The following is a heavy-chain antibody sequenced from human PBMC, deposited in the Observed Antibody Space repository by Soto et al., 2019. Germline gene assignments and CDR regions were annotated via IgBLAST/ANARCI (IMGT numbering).Heavy chain of an antibody. CDR2: IKEDGSDK. V-gene: IGHV3-7*03. CDR1: GFSFSNYW. J-gene: IGHJ4*02. Sequence: PGGSLRLSCAASGFSFSNYWMNWVRQAPGKGLEWVANIKEDGSDKYYVDSVKGRFTISRDNAKNSLHLQMNSLRAEDTAVHYCARDWGIPEAGSHYFDFWGQGTLVTVSS. CDR3: ARDWGIPEAGSHYFDF. D-gene: IGHD6-13*01.